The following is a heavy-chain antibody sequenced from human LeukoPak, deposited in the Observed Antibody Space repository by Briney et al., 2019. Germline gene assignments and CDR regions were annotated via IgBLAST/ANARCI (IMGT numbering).Heavy chain of an antibody. D-gene: IGHD3-3*01. CDR3: ARVYYDFWSGSTQGAFDI. CDR1: GGSISSYY. Sequence: SETLSLTCTVSGGSISSYYWSWIRQPPGKGLEWIGYIYYSGSTNYNPSLKGRVTISVDTSKNQFSLKLSSVTAADTAVYYCARVYYDFWSGSTQGAFDIWGQGTMVTVSS. J-gene: IGHJ3*02. V-gene: IGHV4-59*01. CDR2: IYYSGST.